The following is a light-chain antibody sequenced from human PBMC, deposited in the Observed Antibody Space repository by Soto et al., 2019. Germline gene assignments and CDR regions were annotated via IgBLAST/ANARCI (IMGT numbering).Light chain of an antibody. J-gene: IGKJ4*01. CDR2: AAS. Sequence: DIQMTQSPSSLSASVGDRVTITCRASQRISSYLNWYQQKPGKAPKLLIYAASSLQSGVPSRFSGSGSGTDFTLTISSLQPEDFATYYCQQSYSTPYVFGGGTKVEIK. V-gene: IGKV1-39*01. CDR1: QRISSY. CDR3: QQSYSTPYV.